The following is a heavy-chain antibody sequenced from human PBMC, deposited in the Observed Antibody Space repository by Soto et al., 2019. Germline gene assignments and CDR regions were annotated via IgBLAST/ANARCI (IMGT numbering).Heavy chain of an antibody. D-gene: IGHD6-6*01. Sequence: GASVKVSCKASGGTFSSYAISWVRQAPGQGLEWMGGIIPIFGTANYAQKFQGRVTITADESTSTAYMELSSLRSEDTAVYYCARGIAARPGLVPFDYWGQGTLVTVSS. CDR3: ARGIAARPGLVPFDY. V-gene: IGHV1-69*13. CDR1: GGTFSSYA. CDR2: IIPIFGTA. J-gene: IGHJ4*02.